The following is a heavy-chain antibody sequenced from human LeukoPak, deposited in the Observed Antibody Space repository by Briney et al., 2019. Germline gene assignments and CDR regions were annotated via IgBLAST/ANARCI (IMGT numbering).Heavy chain of an antibody. J-gene: IGHJ4*02. CDR3: ARVPVRGVIPFDY. V-gene: IGHV3-23*01. CDR1: GFTFSSYA. CDR2: ISGSGGST. D-gene: IGHD3-10*01. Sequence: GGSLRLSCAASGFTFSSYAMSWVRQAPGKGLEWVSAISGSGGSTYYADSVKGRFTISRDNSKNTLYLQMNSLRAEDTAVYYCARVPVRGVIPFDYWGQGTLVTVSS.